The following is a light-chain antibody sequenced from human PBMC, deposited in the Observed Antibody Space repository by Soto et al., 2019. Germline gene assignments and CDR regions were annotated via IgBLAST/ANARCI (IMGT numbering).Light chain of an antibody. CDR2: DVS. J-gene: IGLJ1*01. Sequence: QSALTQPASVSGSPGQSVTISCTGTTNDVGGYNYVSWYQQHPGKAPKLIIYDVSNRPSGVSSRFSGSKSGNTASLTISGLQAEDEADYYCSSYTSSSTQVFGTGTKLTVL. V-gene: IGLV2-14*03. CDR1: TNDVGGYNY. CDR3: SSYTSSSTQV.